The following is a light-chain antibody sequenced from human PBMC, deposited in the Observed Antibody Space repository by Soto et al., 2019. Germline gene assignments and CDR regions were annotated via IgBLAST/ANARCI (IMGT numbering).Light chain of an antibody. V-gene: IGLV2-14*01. J-gene: IGLJ3*02. CDR3: TSFTTTSPRV. CDR1: SSDFGGYNY. Sequence: QSALTQPASVSGSPGQSITISCTGTSSDFGGYNYVSWFQQHPGKAPKLKIYEVSNRPSGVSNRFSGSKSGNTASLTISELQAEDEADYYCTSFTTTSPRVFGGGTKLTVL. CDR2: EVS.